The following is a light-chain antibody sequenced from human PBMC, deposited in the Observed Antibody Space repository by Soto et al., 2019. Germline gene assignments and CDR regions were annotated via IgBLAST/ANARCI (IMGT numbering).Light chain of an antibody. Sequence: QSVLTQPPSVSGAPGQRVALSCAGTSSNIGAGYDVHWYQHLPGTAPKLLIFGNINRPAGVPDRFSGSKSGTSASLAISGRQSADEGYYYCQTYDTGVSGSIFGGGTKLTVL. CDR1: SSNIGAGYD. CDR2: GNI. J-gene: IGLJ2*01. CDR3: QTYDTGVSGSI. V-gene: IGLV1-40*01.